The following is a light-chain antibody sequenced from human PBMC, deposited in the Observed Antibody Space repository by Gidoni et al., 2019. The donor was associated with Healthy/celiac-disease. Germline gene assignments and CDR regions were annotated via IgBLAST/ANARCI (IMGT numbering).Light chain of an antibody. CDR1: QDINNY. CDR3: QQYDNLPPFT. V-gene: IGKV1-33*01. Sequence: DIQRRKSRSSLSAPVGDRVTIPCQAGQDINNYLNWYQQKPGKAPKLLIYDASNLETGVPSSFSGSGSGTDFTFTISSLQPEDIATYYCQQYDNLPPFTFGPGTKVDIK. CDR2: DAS. J-gene: IGKJ3*01.